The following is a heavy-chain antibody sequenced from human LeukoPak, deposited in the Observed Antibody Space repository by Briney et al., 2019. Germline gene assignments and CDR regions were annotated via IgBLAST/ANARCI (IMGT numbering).Heavy chain of an antibody. CDR2: INPSGGST. V-gene: IGHV1-46*01. CDR3: ARAPLIAAAGTRSFDY. D-gene: IGHD6-13*01. J-gene: IGHJ4*02. CDR1: GYTFTSYY. Sequence: GASVKVSCKASGYTFTSYYMHWVRQAPGQGLEWMGIINPSGGSTSYAQKFQGRVTMTRDTSTSTVYMELSSLRSEDTAVYYCARAPLIAAAGTRSFDYWGQGTLVTVSS.